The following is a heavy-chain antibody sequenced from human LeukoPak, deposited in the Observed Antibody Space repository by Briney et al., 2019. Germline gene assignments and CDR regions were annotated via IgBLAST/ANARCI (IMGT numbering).Heavy chain of an antibody. Sequence: GRSLRLSCAASGFTFSNYAIHWVRQAPGKGLEWVAVISFDGTKSYYADSVKGRFTISRDNSMYTLFLQMNSLRAEDTAVYYCARSRVANDSSGYYFKLDYWGQGTLVTVSS. CDR3: ARSRVANDSSGYYFKLDY. CDR1: GFTFSNYA. J-gene: IGHJ4*02. CDR2: ISFDGTKS. V-gene: IGHV3-30*04. D-gene: IGHD3-22*01.